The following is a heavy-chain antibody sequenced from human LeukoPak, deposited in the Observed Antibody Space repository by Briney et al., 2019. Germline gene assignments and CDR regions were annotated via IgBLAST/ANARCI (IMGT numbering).Heavy chain of an antibody. CDR1: GFTFSSYA. J-gene: IGHJ6*03. D-gene: IGHD3-3*01. Sequence: GGSLRLSCAASGFTFSSYAMSWVRQAPGKGLEWVSAINGSGGSTYYADSVQGRFTFSRSNSKKKLYLKMHSLRAEDTAVYYCAKVVAGRFLEWLPTYYYYYMDVWGKGTTVTVSS. CDR2: INGSGGST. V-gene: IGHV3-23*01. CDR3: AKVVAGRFLEWLPTYYYYYMDV.